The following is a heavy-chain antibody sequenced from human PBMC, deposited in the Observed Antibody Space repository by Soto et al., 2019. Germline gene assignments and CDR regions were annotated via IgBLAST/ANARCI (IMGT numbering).Heavy chain of an antibody. CDR3: ARFVGGESRYLDY. V-gene: IGHV3-48*01. Sequence: EVQLVESGGGLVQPGGSLRLSCAASGFTFSAYSMNWVRQAAGKGLEWVSDISSSSSNTYYPYSVKGRFTISRDNAKNSLFLQMNRLRAEDTAVYYCARFVGGESRYLDYWGQGTPVTVSS. CDR2: ISSSSSNT. D-gene: IGHD3-9*01. CDR1: GFTFSAYS. J-gene: IGHJ4*02.